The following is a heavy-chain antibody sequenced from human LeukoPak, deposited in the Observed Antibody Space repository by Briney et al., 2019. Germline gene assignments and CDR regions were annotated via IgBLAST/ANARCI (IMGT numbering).Heavy chain of an antibody. CDR3: AKGSDSSGYYPV. J-gene: IGHJ4*02. CDR2: IPYDGSNK. Sequence: PGRSLRLSCAASGFTFSSYGMHWVRQAPGKGLEWVAVIPYDGSNKYYADSVKGRFTISRDNSKNTLYLQMNSLRAEDTAVYYCAKGSDSSGYYPVWGQGTLVTVSS. V-gene: IGHV3-30*18. CDR1: GFTFSSYG. D-gene: IGHD3-22*01.